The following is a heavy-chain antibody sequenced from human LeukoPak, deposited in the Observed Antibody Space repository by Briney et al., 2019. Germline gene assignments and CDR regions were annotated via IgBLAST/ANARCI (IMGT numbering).Heavy chain of an antibody. D-gene: IGHD2-2*01. CDR1: RGSISSSSYY. J-gene: IGHJ4*02. V-gene: IGHV4-39*01. CDR3: ARHDMPTRY. CDR2: IYYSGST. Sequence: PSETLSLTCTVSRGSISSSSYYWGWIRQPPGKGLEWIGSIYYSGSTYYNPSLKSRVTISIDTSKNQFSLKLSSVAAADTAVYYCARHDMPTRYWGQGTLVTVSS.